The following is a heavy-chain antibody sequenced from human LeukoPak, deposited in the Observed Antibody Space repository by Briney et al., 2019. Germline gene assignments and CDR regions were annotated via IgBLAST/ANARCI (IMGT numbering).Heavy chain of an antibody. Sequence: ASETLSLTCSVSGVSISSGSNYWGWIRQPPGKTLEWIGSIYSSGSTYYNPSLKSRVIILFDTAKNHFSLNLSSVTAADTAVYYCARRDSDRGWFDPWGQGTLVTVSS. CDR3: ARRDSDRGWFDP. D-gene: IGHD3-10*01. CDR1: GVSISSGSNY. V-gene: IGHV4-39*07. J-gene: IGHJ5*02. CDR2: IYSSGST.